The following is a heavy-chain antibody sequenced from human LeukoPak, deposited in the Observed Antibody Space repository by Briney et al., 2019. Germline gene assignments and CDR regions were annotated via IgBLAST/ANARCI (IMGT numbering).Heavy chain of an antibody. CDR1: GVSISSYY. Sequence: SETLSLTCTVSGVSISSYYWSWIRQPPGKGLEWIGYIYYSGSTNYNPSLKSRVTISVDTSKNQFSLKLSSVTAADTAVYYCAQWSSSPYYYYYGMDVWGQGTTVTVSS. V-gene: IGHV4-59*01. J-gene: IGHJ6*02. CDR3: AQWSSSPYYYYYGMDV. CDR2: IYYSGST. D-gene: IGHD6-13*01.